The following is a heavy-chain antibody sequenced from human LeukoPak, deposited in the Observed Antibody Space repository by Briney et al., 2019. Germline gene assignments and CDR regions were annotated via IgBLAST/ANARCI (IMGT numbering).Heavy chain of an antibody. J-gene: IGHJ4*02. CDR3: ARVPYGSGSYFDY. D-gene: IGHD3-10*01. CDR2: IIPIFGTA. Sequence: ASVKVSCKASGGTFSSYAISWVRPAPGQGLEWMGGIIPIFGTANYAQKFQGRVTITADESTSTAYMELSSLRSEDTAVYYCARVPYGSGSYFDYWGQGTLVTVSS. V-gene: IGHV1-69*13. CDR1: GGTFSSYA.